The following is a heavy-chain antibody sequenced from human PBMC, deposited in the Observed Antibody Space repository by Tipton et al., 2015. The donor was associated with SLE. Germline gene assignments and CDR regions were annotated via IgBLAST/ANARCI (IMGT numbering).Heavy chain of an antibody. V-gene: IGHV4-59*11. CDR2: IYYSGST. CDR1: GGSISSHY. CDR3: AKDGAQAFDY. Sequence: TLSLTCTVSGGSISSHYWSWIRQPPGKGLEWIGYIYYSGSTNYNPSLKSRVTISVDTSKNQFSLKLSSVTAADTAVYYCAKDGAQAFDYWGQGTLVTVSS. J-gene: IGHJ4*02.